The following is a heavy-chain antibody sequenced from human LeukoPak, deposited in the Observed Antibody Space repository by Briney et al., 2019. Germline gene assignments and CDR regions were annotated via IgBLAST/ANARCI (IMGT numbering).Heavy chain of an antibody. CDR2: IYSGGNT. CDR3: ASGSGSYRTPYYYMDV. CDR1: GFTVSTSF. D-gene: IGHD3-10*01. J-gene: IGHJ6*03. Sequence: GGSLRLSCAASGFTVSTSFMSWVRQAPGKGLDYVSLIYSGGNTYYADSVKGRFTISRDNSKNTLYLQMNSLRAEDTAVYYCASGSGSYRTPYYYMDVWGTGTTATVSS. V-gene: IGHV3-53*01.